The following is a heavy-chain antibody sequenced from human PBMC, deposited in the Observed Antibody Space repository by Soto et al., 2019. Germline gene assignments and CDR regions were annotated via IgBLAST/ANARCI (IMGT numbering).Heavy chain of an antibody. Sequence: QVQLVQSGAEVTKPGASVRVSCKASGYTFTNYDINWVRQATGQGLEWMGWMNPNSGHTGYVQKFQGRVTMTRDTSRSTAYLEVSSPRSEDTAIYYCARSGPGSAVYFDLWGQGTLVTVSS. J-gene: IGHJ4*02. CDR1: GYTFTNYD. D-gene: IGHD6-19*01. CDR2: MNPNSGHT. CDR3: ARSGPGSAVYFDL. V-gene: IGHV1-8*01.